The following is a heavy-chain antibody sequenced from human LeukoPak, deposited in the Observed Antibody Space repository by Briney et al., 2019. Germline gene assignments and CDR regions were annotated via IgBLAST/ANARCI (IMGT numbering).Heavy chain of an antibody. V-gene: IGHV4-59*01. Sequence: PSETLSLTRIVSGGSLSSYYWNWFRQPPGKGLEWSGYIYYSGTTNYNPSLKSRVTISLDTSENQFSLKLSSLTAADTAVYYCARAVGASTFYFDYWGQGTLVTVSS. CDR3: ARAVGASTFYFDY. CDR1: GGSLSSYY. D-gene: IGHD1-26*01. CDR2: IYYSGTT. J-gene: IGHJ4*02.